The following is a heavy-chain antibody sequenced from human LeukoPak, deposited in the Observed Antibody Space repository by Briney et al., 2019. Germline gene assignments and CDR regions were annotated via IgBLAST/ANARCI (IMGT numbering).Heavy chain of an antibody. V-gene: IGHV3-74*01. CDR2: ISTDGSII. D-gene: IGHD2-2*01. CDR3: ASAFEGVPHIVVVPAALDY. J-gene: IGHJ4*02. CDR1: GFSITNHW. Sequence: GGSLRLSCAASGFSITNHWMHWVRQAPGKGLLWVSCISTDGSIIRYADSVKGRFTISRDSAKNTLYLQMNSLRAEDTAVYYCASAFEGVPHIVVVPAALDYWGQGTLVTVSS.